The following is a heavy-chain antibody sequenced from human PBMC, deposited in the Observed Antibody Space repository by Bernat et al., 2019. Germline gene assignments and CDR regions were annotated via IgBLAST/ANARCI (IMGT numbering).Heavy chain of an antibody. J-gene: IGHJ1*01. CDR3: TTDHKDGYILD. CDR1: GFTFSNAW. D-gene: IGHD5-24*01. Sequence: EGYLVESGGALVKPGGSLRLSCAASGFTFSNAWMTWVRQAPGKGLEWVGRIKSNSVGGTTDYAAPVKGRFTISRDDSKNTVFLQMNSLKTEDTAVYYCTTDHKDGYILDWGQGTLVTVSS. CDR2: IKSNSVGGTT. V-gene: IGHV3-15*02.